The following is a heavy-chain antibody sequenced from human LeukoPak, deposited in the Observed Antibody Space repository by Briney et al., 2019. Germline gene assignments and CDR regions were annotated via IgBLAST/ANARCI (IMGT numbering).Heavy chain of an antibody. J-gene: IGHJ4*02. Sequence: PGGSLRLSCAASGFTFSSYSMNWVRQAPGKGLEWVSSISSSSSYIYYADSVKGRLTISRDNAKNSLYLQMNSLRAEDTAVYYCARLLTGYYAFDYWGQGTLVTVSS. V-gene: IGHV3-21*01. CDR2: ISSSSSYI. D-gene: IGHD3-9*01. CDR3: ARLLTGYYAFDY. CDR1: GFTFSSYS.